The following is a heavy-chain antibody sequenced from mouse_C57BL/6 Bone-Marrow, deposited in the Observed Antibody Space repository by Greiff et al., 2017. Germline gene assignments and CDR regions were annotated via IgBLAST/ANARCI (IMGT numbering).Heavy chain of an antibody. CDR3: ARDCLMDYYGSIEVPFAY. V-gene: IGHV5-4*01. J-gene: IGHJ3*01. D-gene: IGHD1-1*01. Sequence: EVKVEESGGGLVKPGGSLKLSCAASGFTFSSYAMSWVRQTPEKRLEWVATISDGGSYTYYPDNVKGRLTISRDNAKNNLYLQMSHLKSEDTAMYYCARDCLMDYYGSIEVPFAYWGQGTLVTVSA. CDR2: ISDGGSYT. CDR1: GFTFSSYA.